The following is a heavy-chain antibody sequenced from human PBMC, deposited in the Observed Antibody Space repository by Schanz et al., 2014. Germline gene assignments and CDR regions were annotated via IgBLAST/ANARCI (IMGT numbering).Heavy chain of an antibody. CDR3: ARTTAGKGNAYLGDSGCYHYMDV. J-gene: IGHJ6*03. Sequence: QVQLVQSGAEVKKPGSSVKVSCKASRSTFSSYTISWVRQARGQGLEWVGRFIPILGIADYAQKFQGRVTITAYRSTSTAYMDLSSVRSDDTAVYDCARTTAGKGNAYLGDSGCYHYMDVWGNGTTVTVSS. CDR2: FIPILGIA. D-gene: IGHD4-17*01. CDR1: RSTFSSYT. V-gene: IGHV1-69*02.